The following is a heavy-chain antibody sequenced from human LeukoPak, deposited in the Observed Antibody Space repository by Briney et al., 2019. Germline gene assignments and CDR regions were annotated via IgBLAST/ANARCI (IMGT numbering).Heavy chain of an antibody. CDR2: IYSGGNT. Sequence: GGSLRLSCAASGFIVSSYYMSWVRQAPGKGLEWVSVIYSGGNTNYADSVKGRFTISRDNAKNSLYLQMNSLRAEDTAVYYCARDGWRGGSTTYYGMDVWGQGTTVTVSS. CDR1: GFIVSSYY. J-gene: IGHJ6*02. CDR3: ARDGWRGGSTTYYGMDV. D-gene: IGHD2-2*01. V-gene: IGHV3-53*01.